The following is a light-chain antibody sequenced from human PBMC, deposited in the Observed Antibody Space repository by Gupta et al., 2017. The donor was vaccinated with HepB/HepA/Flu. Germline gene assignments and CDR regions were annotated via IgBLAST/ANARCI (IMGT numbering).Light chain of an antibody. CDR2: TAS. CDR1: QGIRDY. J-gene: IGKJ5*01. CDR3: LQHNGYPLT. Sequence: IRMTRSPSSLSASVGDRVTIPCRASQGIRDYLSWYQQKPGRAPKRLIYTASSLQNGVPSRFSGSGSGTEFTLTISSLQPEDAATYYCLQHNGYPLTFGQGTRLEI. V-gene: IGKV1-17*01.